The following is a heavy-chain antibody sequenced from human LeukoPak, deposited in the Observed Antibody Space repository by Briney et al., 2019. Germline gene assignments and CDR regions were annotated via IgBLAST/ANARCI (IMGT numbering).Heavy chain of an antibody. J-gene: IGHJ4*02. D-gene: IGHD4-23*01. CDR3: ARVSPESPGGY. Sequence: GASVKVSCKASGYTFTSYGISWVRQAPGQGPEWMGWISAYNGNTNYAQKLQGRVTMTTETSTSTAYMEVRSLRSDDTAVYYCARVSPESPGGYWGQGTLVTVSS. V-gene: IGHV1-18*01. CDR2: ISAYNGNT. CDR1: GYTFTSYG.